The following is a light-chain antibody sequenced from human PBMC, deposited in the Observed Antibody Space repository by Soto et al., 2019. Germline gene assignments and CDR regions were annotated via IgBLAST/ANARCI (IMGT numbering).Light chain of an antibody. CDR2: DAS. Sequence: EIVLTQSPGTLSLSPGERATLSCRASQSVSSNYLAWYQQKPGQAPRLLIYDASSRPTGIPDRFSGSGSGTDFTLTISRLEPEDFAVFYCQQYGSSPRTFGPGTKVDIK. CDR3: QQYGSSPRT. J-gene: IGKJ3*01. CDR1: QSVSSNY. V-gene: IGKV3-20*01.